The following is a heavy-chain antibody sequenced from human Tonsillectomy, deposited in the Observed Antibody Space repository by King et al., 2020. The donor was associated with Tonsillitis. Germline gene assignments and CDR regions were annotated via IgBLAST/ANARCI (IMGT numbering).Heavy chain of an antibody. CDR3: ARVLMVYAIPVNGAFDI. CDR2: IRSRGSTI. D-gene: IGHD2-8*01. CDR1: GFTFSDYY. V-gene: IGHV3-11*01. J-gene: IGHJ3*02. Sequence: VQLVESGGGLGKPGGSLRLSCAASGFTFSDYYMSWIRQAPGKGLEWGAYIRSRGSTIYDAVSVKGRFTISRDNAKNSLYLQMNSLRAKCTSVYYFARVLMVYAIPVNGAFDIWGQGTMVTVSS.